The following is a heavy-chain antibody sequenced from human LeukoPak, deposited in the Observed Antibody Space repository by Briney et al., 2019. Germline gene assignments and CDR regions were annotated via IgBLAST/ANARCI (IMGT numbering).Heavy chain of an antibody. J-gene: IGHJ4*02. CDR2: ISYDGSNK. CDR1: GFTFSSYA. V-gene: IGHV3-30*04. D-gene: IGHD4-17*01. Sequence: PGGSLRLSYAASGFTFSSYAMHWVRQAPGKGLEWVAVISYDGSNKYYADSVKGRFTISRDNSKNTLYLQMNSLRAEDTAVYYCARDGANDYGDYGVCDYWGQGTLVTVSS. CDR3: ARDGANDYGDYGVCDY.